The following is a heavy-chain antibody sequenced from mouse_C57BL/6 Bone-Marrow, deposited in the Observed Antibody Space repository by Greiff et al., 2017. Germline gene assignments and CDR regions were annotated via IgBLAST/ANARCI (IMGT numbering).Heavy chain of an antibody. Sequence: VQLQQSGAELARPGASVKLSCKASGYNFTSYGISWVKQRTGQGLEWIGEIYPRSGNTYYNEKFKGKATLTADKSSSTAYMELRSLTSEDSAVYFCARLIYDGYTSYWYFDVWGTGTTVSVSS. D-gene: IGHD2-3*01. J-gene: IGHJ1*03. CDR3: ARLIYDGYTSYWYFDV. CDR1: GYNFTSYG. CDR2: IYPRSGNT. V-gene: IGHV1-81*01.